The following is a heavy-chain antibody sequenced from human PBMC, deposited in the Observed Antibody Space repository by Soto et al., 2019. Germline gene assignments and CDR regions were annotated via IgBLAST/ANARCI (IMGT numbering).Heavy chain of an antibody. D-gene: IGHD3-10*01. J-gene: IGHJ6*04. CDR3: ARDYGSGTYSPFGMDV. V-gene: IGHV4-30-4*01. Sequence: QVQLQKSGPGLVKPSQTLSLICTVSGGSLSSDNYYWSWIRQLPGKGLEWIGYIDYSGSTYSNPSLKSRVTMSVDTSKNHFSLKLSSVTAADTAVYYCARDYGSGTYSPFGMDVWGKGTTVTVSA. CDR2: IDYSGST. CDR1: GGSLSSDNYY.